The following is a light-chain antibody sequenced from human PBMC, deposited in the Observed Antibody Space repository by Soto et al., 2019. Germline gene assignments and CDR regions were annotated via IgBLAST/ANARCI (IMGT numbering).Light chain of an antibody. V-gene: IGLV1-44*01. CDR3: AAWDDSLNASYI. CDR2: SNN. CDR1: RSNIGSNT. J-gene: IGLJ1*01. Sequence: QSVLTHPPSASGTPGQRVTISCSGSRSNIGSNTVNWYQQLPGTAPKLLIYSNNQRPSGVPDRFSGSKSGTSASLAISGLQSEDEADYYCAAWDDSLNASYIFGTGTKLTVL.